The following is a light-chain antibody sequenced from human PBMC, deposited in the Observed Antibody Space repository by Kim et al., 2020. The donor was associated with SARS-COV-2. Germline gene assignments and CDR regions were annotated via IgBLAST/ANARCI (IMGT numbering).Light chain of an antibody. CDR2: DTT. V-gene: IGLV7-46*01. J-gene: IGLJ2*01. CDR1: PGPVTRSHY. Sequence: QAVVILEPSRTVSPGGTVTLTCGSNPGPVTRSHYPYWLQQKPGQAPMTLIYDTTNRKSWTPVRFSGFLLGGKAALTLSGAQPEDEAVYYCLLSYSGPQVIFGGGTQLTVL. CDR3: LLSYSGPQVI.